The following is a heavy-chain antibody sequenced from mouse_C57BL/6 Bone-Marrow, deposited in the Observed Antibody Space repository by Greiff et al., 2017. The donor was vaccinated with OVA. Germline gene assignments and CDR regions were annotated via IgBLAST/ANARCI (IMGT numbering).Heavy chain of an antibody. V-gene: IGHV1-64*01. CDR3: ARLGDYAGYFDY. CDR1: GYTFTSYW. D-gene: IGHD2-4*01. CDR2: IHPNSGST. J-gene: IGHJ2*01. Sequence: QVQLQQPGAELVKPGASVKLSCKASGYTFTSYWMHWVKQRPGQGLEWIGMIHPNSGSTNYNEKFKSKATLTVDKSSSTAYMQLSSLTSEDSAVYYCARLGDYAGYFDYWGQGTTLTVSS.